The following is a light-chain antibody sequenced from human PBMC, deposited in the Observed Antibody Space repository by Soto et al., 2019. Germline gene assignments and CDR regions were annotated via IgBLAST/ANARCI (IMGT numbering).Light chain of an antibody. Sequence: DIVMTQSPLALPVTPGEPASISCSSSQSLLHSNGYNYLGWYLQKPGQSPHLVIALGSNRAAGVPESVRVSGCGTDFTLRISSVEAEDVGVDYCMQAFHTPFTFGGGTKVVIK. V-gene: IGKV2-28*01. CDR1: QSLLHSNGYNY. J-gene: IGKJ4*01. CDR3: MQAFHTPFT. CDR2: LGS.